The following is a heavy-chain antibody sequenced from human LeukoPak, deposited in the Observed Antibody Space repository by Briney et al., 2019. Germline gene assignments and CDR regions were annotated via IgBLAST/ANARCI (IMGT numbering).Heavy chain of an antibody. D-gene: IGHD1-26*01. Sequence: SETLSLTCAVSGGSISSGGYSWSWIRQPPGKGLEWIGYIYPSGSTYYNPSLKSRVTISVDGSKNQFSLKLSSVTAADTAVYYCARSKEWELLPPGAFDIWGQGTMVTVSS. J-gene: IGHJ3*02. CDR1: GGSISSGGYS. CDR2: IYPSGST. CDR3: ARSKEWELLPPGAFDI. V-gene: IGHV4-30-2*01.